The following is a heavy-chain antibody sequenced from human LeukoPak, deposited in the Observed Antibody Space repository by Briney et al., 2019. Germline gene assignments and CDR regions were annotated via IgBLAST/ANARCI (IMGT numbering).Heavy chain of an antibody. Sequence: GGSLRLSCAASGFTFSNYWMHWVRQAPSKGLEWVAFIRYDGSNKYYADSVKGRFTISRDNSKNTLYLQMNSLRAEDTAVYYCAGELGTSLPAIDYWGQGTLVTVSS. J-gene: IGHJ4*02. CDR2: IRYDGSNK. D-gene: IGHD7-27*01. V-gene: IGHV3-30*02. CDR3: AGELGTSLPAIDY. CDR1: GFTFSNYW.